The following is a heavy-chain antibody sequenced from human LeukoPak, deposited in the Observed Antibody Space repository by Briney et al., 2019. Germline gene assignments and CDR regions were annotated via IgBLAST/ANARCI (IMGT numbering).Heavy chain of an antibody. V-gene: IGHV3-30*04. CDR1: GFTFSSYA. J-gene: IGHJ4*02. CDR3: AKDPTHYRVWDYYETIGLSY. CDR2: ISYDGSDK. D-gene: IGHD3-22*01. Sequence: PGGSVRLSCAASGFTFSSYAMYWVRQAPGKGLEWVAVISYDGSDKFYADSVKGRFTISRDSSKNTLNLQMNSLRAEDTAVYYCAKDPTHYRVWDYYETIGLSYWGQGTLVTVSS.